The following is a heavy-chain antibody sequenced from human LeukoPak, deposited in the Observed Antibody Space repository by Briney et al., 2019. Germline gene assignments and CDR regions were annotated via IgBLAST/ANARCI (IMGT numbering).Heavy chain of an antibody. Sequence: SETLSLTCTVSGGSISSYYWSWIRQPPGKGLEWIGYIYYSGSTNCNPSLKSRVTISVDRSKNQFSLKLSSVTAADTAVYYCARVVGSSSPVGYYYYYMDVWGKGTTVTVSS. D-gene: IGHD6-6*01. V-gene: IGHV4-59*01. CDR1: GGSISSYY. J-gene: IGHJ6*03. CDR2: IYYSGST. CDR3: ARVVGSSSPVGYYYYYMDV.